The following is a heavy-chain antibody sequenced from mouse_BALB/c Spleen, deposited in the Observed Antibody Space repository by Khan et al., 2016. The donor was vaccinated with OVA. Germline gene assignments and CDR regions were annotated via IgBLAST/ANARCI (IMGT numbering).Heavy chain of an antibody. CDR1: GDSITSGY. CDR3: ARSTYRYAFAY. V-gene: IGHV3-8*02. CDR2: MIYTGYT. J-gene: IGHJ3*01. Sequence: EVQLQESGPSLVKPSQTLSLTCSVTGDSITSGYWSWIRKFPGNKLEYMGYMIYTGYTDYYPSLKSRIAITRHTANEQYYLHLNSVTAEDTATYYCARSTYRYAFAYWGQGTLVTVSA. D-gene: IGHD2-14*01.